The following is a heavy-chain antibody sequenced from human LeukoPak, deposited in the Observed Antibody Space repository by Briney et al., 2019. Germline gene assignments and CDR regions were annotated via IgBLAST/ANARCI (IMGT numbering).Heavy chain of an antibody. CDR1: GYTFTGYY. J-gene: IGHJ3*02. CDR3: ASFKWIQLWENAFDI. CDR2: INPNSGGT. Sequence: GASVKVSCKASGYTFTGYYMHWVRQAPGQELEWMGWINPNSGGTNYAQKFQGRITMPRDTSISTAYMELSRLRSDDTAVYYCASFKWIQLWENAFDIWGQGTMVTVSS. D-gene: IGHD5-18*01. V-gene: IGHV1-2*02.